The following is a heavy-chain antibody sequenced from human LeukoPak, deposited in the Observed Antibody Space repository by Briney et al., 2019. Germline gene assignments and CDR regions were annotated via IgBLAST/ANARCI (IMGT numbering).Heavy chain of an antibody. CDR1: GYTFTDYY. D-gene: IGHD2-15*01. Sequence: ASVKVSCKASGYTFTDYYMHWVRQAPGQGLEWMGWINLNSGGINFAQRLQGRVTMTRDTSISTASMDLSRLISDDTAVYYCARDAGYCTGGSCWYFDHWGQGTLVTVSS. CDR3: ARDAGYCTGGSCWYFDH. CDR2: INLNSGGI. V-gene: IGHV1-2*02. J-gene: IGHJ4*02.